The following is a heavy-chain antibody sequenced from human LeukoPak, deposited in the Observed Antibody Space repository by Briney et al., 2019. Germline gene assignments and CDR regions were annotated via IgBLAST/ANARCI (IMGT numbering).Heavy chain of an antibody. J-gene: IGHJ4*02. D-gene: IGHD3-9*01. CDR2: MNPNSGNT. Sequence: ASVKVSCKASGYTFTSYDINWVRQATGQGLEWMGWMNPNSGNTGYAQKFQGRVTMTRDTSTSTVYMELSSLRSEDTAVYYCARYFLDYYFDYWGQGTLVTVSS. CDR3: ARYFLDYYFDY. V-gene: IGHV1-8*01. CDR1: GYTFTSYD.